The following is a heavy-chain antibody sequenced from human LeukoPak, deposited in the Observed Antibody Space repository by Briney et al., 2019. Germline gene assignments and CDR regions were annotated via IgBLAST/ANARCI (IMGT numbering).Heavy chain of an antibody. D-gene: IGHD5-24*01. CDR2: IWYDGSNK. CDR3: ARVMDGDGFSPDY. V-gene: IGHV3-33*01. Sequence: GRSLRLSCAASGFTFSSYGMHWVRQAPGKGLEWVAVIWYDGSNKYYADSAKGRFTISRDNSKNTLYLQMNSLRAEDTAVYYCARVMDGDGFSPDYWGQGTLVTVSS. CDR1: GFTFSSYG. J-gene: IGHJ4*02.